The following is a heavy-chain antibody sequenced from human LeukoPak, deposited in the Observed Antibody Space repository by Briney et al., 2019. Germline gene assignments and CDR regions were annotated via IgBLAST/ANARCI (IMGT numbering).Heavy chain of an antibody. J-gene: IGHJ5*02. D-gene: IGHD6-13*01. V-gene: IGHV4-4*07. CDR3: ARDRSSSYTRDWFDP. CDR2: IYNSESI. CDR1: GGSINGYY. Sequence: SETLSLTCTVSGGSINGYYWSWIRQPAGKGLEWIGRIYNSESINYNPSLKSRVTMSIDTTKSQFSLKLNSVTAADTAVYYCARDRSSSYTRDWFDPWGQGALVTVSS.